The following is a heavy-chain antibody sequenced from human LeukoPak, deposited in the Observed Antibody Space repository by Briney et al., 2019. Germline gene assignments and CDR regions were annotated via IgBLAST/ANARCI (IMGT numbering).Heavy chain of an antibody. CDR1: GFTFSGSA. Sequence: GGSLRLSCAASGFTFSGSAMHWVRQASGKGLEWVGRIRSKTHTYATAYAASVKGRFTISRDDSKNTAYLQMNSLKTEDTAVYYCASSVGHPYYYYYMDVWGKGTTVTVSS. J-gene: IGHJ6*03. V-gene: IGHV3-73*01. CDR2: IRSKTHTYAT. CDR3: ASSVGHPYYYYYMDV. D-gene: IGHD1-26*01.